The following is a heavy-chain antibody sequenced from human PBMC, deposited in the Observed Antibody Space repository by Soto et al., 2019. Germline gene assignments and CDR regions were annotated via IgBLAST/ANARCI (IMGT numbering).Heavy chain of an antibody. V-gene: IGHV3-48*02. CDR1: GFTFSSYS. CDR3: ARDRSVGATTNYYFDY. Sequence: LRLSCAASGFTFSSYSMNWVRQAPGKGLEWVSYISSSSSTIYYADSVKGRFTISRDNAKNSLYLQMNSLRDEDTAVYYCARDRSVGATTNYYFDYWGQGTLVTVSS. CDR2: ISSSSSTI. J-gene: IGHJ4*02. D-gene: IGHD1-26*01.